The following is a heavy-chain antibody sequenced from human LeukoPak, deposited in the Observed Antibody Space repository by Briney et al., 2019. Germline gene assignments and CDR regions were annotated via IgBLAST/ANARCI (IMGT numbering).Heavy chain of an antibody. Sequence: ASVKVSCKASGYTFTGYYIHWVRQAPGQGLEWMGWMNPNSGNTGFAQKFQGRVTMTKNTSITTAYMELSSLTSEDTDVYYCARGVRSRDYFYWLDYWGQGTLVTVSS. V-gene: IGHV1-8*02. CDR2: MNPNSGNT. CDR3: ARGVRSRDYFYWLDY. J-gene: IGHJ4*02. CDR1: GYTFTGYY. D-gene: IGHD3-22*01.